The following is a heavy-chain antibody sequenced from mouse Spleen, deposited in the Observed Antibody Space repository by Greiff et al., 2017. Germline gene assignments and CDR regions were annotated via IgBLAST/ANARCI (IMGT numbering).Heavy chain of an antibody. CDR3: ARSSYGNYYFDY. J-gene: IGHJ2*01. V-gene: IGHV1-39*01. Sequence: VQLQQTGPELVKPGASVKISCKASGYSFTDYIMLWVKQSHGKSLEWIGNINPYYGSTSYNLKFKGKATLTVDKSSSTAYMQLNSLTSEDSAVYYCARSSYGNYYFDYWGQGTTLTVSS. D-gene: IGHD2-10*01. CDR2: INPYYGST. CDR1: GYSFTDYI.